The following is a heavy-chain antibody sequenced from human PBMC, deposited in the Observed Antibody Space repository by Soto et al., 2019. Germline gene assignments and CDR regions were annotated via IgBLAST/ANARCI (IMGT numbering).Heavy chain of an antibody. D-gene: IGHD3-9*01. Sequence: ASVKVSCKASGYTFTGYYMHWVRQAPGQGLEWLGWISAYNGNRVYAQSFQGRLTVTTDTTRDTSYLELTNLRSDDTAIYYCAKERSILTGCTFDYWGQGTLVTVSS. CDR1: GYTFTGYY. V-gene: IGHV1-18*04. J-gene: IGHJ4*02. CDR3: AKERSILTGCTFDY. CDR2: ISAYNGNR.